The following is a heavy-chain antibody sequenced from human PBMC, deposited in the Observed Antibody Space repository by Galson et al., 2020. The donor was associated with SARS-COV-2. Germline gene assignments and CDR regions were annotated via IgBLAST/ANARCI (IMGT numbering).Heavy chain of an antibody. J-gene: IGHJ6*02. CDR3: ARDRGYYDILTGYYQDYGMDV. D-gene: IGHD3-9*01. Sequence: SQTLSLTCAISGDSVSSNSAAWTWIRQSPSRGLEWLGRTYYRSKWYNHYAVSVKSRITINPDTSKNQFSMQLNSVTPEDTAVYYCARDRGYYDILTGYYQDYGMDVWGQGTTVTVSS. CDR2: TYYRSKWYN. CDR1: GDSVSSNSAA. V-gene: IGHV6-1*01.